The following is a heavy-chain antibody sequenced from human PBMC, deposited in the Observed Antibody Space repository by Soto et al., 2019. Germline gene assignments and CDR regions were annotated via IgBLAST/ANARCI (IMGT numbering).Heavy chain of an antibody. Sequence: SGPTLVKPTQTLTLTCTFSGFSLSTSGVGVGWIRQPPGKALEWLALIYWNDDKRYSPSLKSRLTITKDTSKNQVVLTMTNMDPVDTATYYCAHSTEYSSGWYPFGGSRFDPWGQGTLVTVSS. CDR3: AHSTEYSSGWYPFGGSRFDP. CDR1: GFSLSTSGVG. CDR2: IYWNDDK. J-gene: IGHJ5*02. D-gene: IGHD6-19*01. V-gene: IGHV2-5*01.